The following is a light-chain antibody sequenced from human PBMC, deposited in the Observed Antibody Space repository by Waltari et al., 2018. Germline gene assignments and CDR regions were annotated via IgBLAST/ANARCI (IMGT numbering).Light chain of an antibody. J-gene: IGKJ2*01. CDR2: AAS. CDR3: QQSYTTPQT. V-gene: IGKV1-39*01. CDR1: QSIRRY. Sequence: DIQMTQSPSSLSASVGDRVTITCRASQSIRRYLNWYQHKAGKAPKLLIYAASTLQRGVPSRFSGSGAGTDYTLTISSLQPEDFATYYCQQSYTTPQTFGQGTKLE.